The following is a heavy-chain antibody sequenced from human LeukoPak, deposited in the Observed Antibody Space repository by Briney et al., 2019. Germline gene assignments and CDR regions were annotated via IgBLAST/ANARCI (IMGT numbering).Heavy chain of an antibody. D-gene: IGHD3-22*01. J-gene: IGHJ4*02. Sequence: ASVKVSCKASGYTFTGHYMHWVRQAPGQGLEWMGWIHPKTGGTNYAQKFQGSVTMTIDTSINTAYMELSRLRSDDTAIYYCAKDLMPHSSGSLFDYWGPGTLVTVSS. CDR3: AKDLMPHSSGSLFDY. CDR2: IHPKTGGT. CDR1: GYTFTGHY. V-gene: IGHV1-2*02.